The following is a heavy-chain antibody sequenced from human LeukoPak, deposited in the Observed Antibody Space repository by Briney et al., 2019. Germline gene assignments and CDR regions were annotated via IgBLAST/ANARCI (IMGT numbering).Heavy chain of an antibody. CDR3: ARHIVGATMRIDY. CDR1: GGSISSYY. J-gene: IGHJ4*02. Sequence: SETLSLTRTVSGGSISSYYWGWIRQPPGKGLEWIGSIYYSGSTYYNPSLKSRVTMSVDTSKNQFSLKLSSVTAADTAVYYCARHIVGATMRIDYWGQGTLVTVSS. V-gene: IGHV4-59*04. D-gene: IGHD1-26*01. CDR2: IYYSGST.